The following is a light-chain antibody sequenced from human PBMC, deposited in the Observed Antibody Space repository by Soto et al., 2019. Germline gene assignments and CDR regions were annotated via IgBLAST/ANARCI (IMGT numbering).Light chain of an antibody. CDR3: QQYQSYSET. Sequence: DIQMTQSPSTLSASVGDRVTITCRASQSVSTRLAWYQQKPGKAPKLLIYDASSLQTGVPSRFSGSGSGAEFTLTISSLQPDDFATYCSQQYQSYSETFGHGTKVEIK. CDR1: QSVSTR. J-gene: IGKJ1*01. V-gene: IGKV1-5*01. CDR2: DAS.